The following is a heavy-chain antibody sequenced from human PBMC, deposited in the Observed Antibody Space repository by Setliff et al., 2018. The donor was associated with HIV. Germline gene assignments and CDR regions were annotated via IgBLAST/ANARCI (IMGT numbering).Heavy chain of an antibody. V-gene: IGHV4-39*02. CDR3: ARDSPNANFGVVISDV. Sequence: SETLSLTCTVSGGSISSGSYYWSWIRQPPGKGLEWIGSIYYSGSTYYNPSLKSRVTISVDTSKNQFSLKLSSVTAADTAVYYCARDSPNANFGVVISDVWGQGTTVTVSS. D-gene: IGHD3-3*01. J-gene: IGHJ6*02. CDR1: GGSISSGSYY. CDR2: IYYSGST.